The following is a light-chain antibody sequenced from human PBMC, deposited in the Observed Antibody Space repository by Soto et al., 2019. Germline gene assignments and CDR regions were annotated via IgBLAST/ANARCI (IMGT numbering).Light chain of an antibody. CDR2: DAF. CDR3: QQYDKYST. V-gene: IGKV3-11*01. Sequence: EIVLTQSPATLSLSPGERATLSCRASQSVRSYLAWYQQKPGQTPRLLIYDAFNRATGIPARFSGSGSGTEFTLTVTRLQPDDFATYFCQQYDKYSTFGHGTKVDVK. J-gene: IGKJ1*01. CDR1: QSVRSY.